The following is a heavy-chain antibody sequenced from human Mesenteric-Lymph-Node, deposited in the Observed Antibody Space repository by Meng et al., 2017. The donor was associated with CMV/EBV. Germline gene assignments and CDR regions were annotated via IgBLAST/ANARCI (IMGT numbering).Heavy chain of an antibody. Sequence: GSLRLSCTVSGYSISSGYYWGWIRQPPGKGLEWIGSIYHSGSTYYNPSLKSRVTISVDTSKNQFSLKLSSVTAADTAVYYCARAGYSSSWYPLSYYYYYGMDVWGQGTTVTSP. J-gene: IGHJ6*02. V-gene: IGHV4-38-2*02. CDR3: ARAGYSSSWYPLSYYYYYGMDV. CDR2: IYHSGST. D-gene: IGHD6-13*01. CDR1: GYSISSGYY.